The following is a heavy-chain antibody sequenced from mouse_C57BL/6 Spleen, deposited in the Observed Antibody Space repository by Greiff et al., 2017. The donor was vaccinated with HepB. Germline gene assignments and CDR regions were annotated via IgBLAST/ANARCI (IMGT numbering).Heavy chain of an antibody. D-gene: IGHD2-3*01. Sequence: QVQLQQSGAELVRPGSSVKLSCKASGYTFTSYWMHWVKQRPIQGLEWIGNIDPSDSETHYNQKFKDKATLTVDKSSSTAYMQLSSLTSEDSAVYYCARGRSYDGYFYFDYWGQGTTLTVSS. CDR2: IDPSDSET. CDR1: GYTFTSYW. J-gene: IGHJ2*01. CDR3: ARGRSYDGYFYFDY. V-gene: IGHV1-52*01.